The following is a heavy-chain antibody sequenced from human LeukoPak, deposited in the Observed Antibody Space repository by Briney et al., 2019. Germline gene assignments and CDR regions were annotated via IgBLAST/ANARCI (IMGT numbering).Heavy chain of an antibody. Sequence: ASVKVSCKASGYTFTNYDINWVRQATGQGLEWMGWMNPNTGNPGYAQKFQGRVTMTRNTSISTAYMELSSLRSEDTAIYYCARVNCSSTSCRSKFLDYWGQGTLVTVSS. J-gene: IGHJ4*02. V-gene: IGHV1-8*01. CDR1: GYTFTNYD. CDR3: ARVNCSSTSCRSKFLDY. D-gene: IGHD2-2*01. CDR2: MNPNTGNP.